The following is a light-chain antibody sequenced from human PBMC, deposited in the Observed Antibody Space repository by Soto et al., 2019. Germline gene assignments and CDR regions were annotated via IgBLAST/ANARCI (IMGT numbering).Light chain of an antibody. CDR1: QNINHH. Sequence: DIQMTQSPSSLSASVGDRVTIACRASQNINHHLNWYQHKPGKAPKLLIYAVSNLQSGVPSRFSGSGSGTDFTLTISSLQPEDFATYYCQQTYTAPRRTFGQGTKLEI. V-gene: IGKV1-39*01. CDR2: AVS. CDR3: QQTYTAPRRT. J-gene: IGKJ2*02.